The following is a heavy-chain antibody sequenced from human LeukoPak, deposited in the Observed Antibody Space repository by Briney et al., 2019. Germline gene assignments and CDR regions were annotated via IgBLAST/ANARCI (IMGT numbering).Heavy chain of an antibody. CDR2: IIPILGIA. V-gene: IGHV1-69*04. CDR3: ATERVSTNSLYY. CDR1: GGTFSSYA. D-gene: IGHD5/OR15-5a*01. J-gene: IGHJ4*02. Sequence: SVKVSCKASGGTFSSYAISWVRQAPGQGLEWMGRIIPILGIANYAQKFQGRVTITTDKSTSTAYMELSSLRSEDAAMFYCATERVSTNSLYYWGQGTLVTVSS.